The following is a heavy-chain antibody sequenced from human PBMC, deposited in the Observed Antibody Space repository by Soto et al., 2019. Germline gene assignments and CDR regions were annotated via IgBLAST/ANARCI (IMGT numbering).Heavy chain of an antibody. CDR2: INSDGSST. V-gene: IGHV3-74*01. CDR3: ARVPNPSSWPPLYYYYYMDV. J-gene: IGHJ6*03. D-gene: IGHD6-13*01. Sequence: PGGSLRLSCAASGFTFSSYWMHWVRQAPGKGLVWVSRINSDGSSTSYADSVKGRFTISRDNAKNTLYLQMNSLRAEDTAVYYCARVPNPSSWPPLYYYYYMDVWGKGTTVTVSS. CDR1: GFTFSSYW.